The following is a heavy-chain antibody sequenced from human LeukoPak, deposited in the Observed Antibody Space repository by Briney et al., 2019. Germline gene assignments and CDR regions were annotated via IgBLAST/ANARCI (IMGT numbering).Heavy chain of an antibody. V-gene: IGHV3-48*01. CDR1: GFTFSSYG. D-gene: IGHD6-19*01. Sequence: GGSLRLSCAASGFTFSSYGMNWVRQAPGKGLEWVSYISPSSSTIYYPDSGKGRFTISRDNAKNSLYLQMNSLRAEDTAVYYCAREHTPFGSGCTAAYWGQGTLVTVSS. CDR3: AREHTPFGSGCTAAY. J-gene: IGHJ4*02. CDR2: ISPSSSTI.